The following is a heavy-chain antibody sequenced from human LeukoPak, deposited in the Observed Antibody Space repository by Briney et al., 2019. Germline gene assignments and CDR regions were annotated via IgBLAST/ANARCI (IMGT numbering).Heavy chain of an antibody. J-gene: IGHJ4*02. CDR1: GFSFNEYP. Sequence: GGSLRLSCAASGFSFNEYPMHWVRQAPGKGLEWVSLISGDGSVTSYADSVKGRFTISRDNSKNSLYLQMNSLRVEDTALYYCATGSQPGTTFDYWGQGTLVTASS. D-gene: IGHD1-14*01. V-gene: IGHV3-43*02. CDR2: ISGDGSVT. CDR3: ATGSQPGTTFDY.